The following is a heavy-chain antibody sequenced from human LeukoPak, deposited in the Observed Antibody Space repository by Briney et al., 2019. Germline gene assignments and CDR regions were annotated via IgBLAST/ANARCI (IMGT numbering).Heavy chain of an antibody. V-gene: IGHV3-74*01. CDR1: GFNFGDYW. CDR2: SNSDDSNT. CDR3: ARGGTSSSNWFDP. D-gene: IGHD3-16*01. Sequence: PGGSLRLSCEVSGFNFGDYWMHWVRQAPGKGLVWVSRSNSDDSNTDYADSVKGRFTVFRDNAKNTLYLQMNSLRAEDTAVYYCARGGTSSSNWFDPWGQGTLVTVSS. J-gene: IGHJ5*02.